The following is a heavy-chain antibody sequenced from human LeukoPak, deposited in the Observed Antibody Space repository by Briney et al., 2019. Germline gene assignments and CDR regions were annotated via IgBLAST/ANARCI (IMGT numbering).Heavy chain of an antibody. CDR2: INSDGSST. J-gene: IGHJ4*02. V-gene: IGHV3-74*01. Sequence: SGGSLRLSCAASGFTFSSYWMHSVRQAPGKGLVWVTRINSDGSSTSYADSVKGRFTISTDNAKNTLYLQMNSLRAEDTAVCYRGREVRRQMATTFDYWGQGTVVTVFS. CDR1: GFTFSSYW. CDR3: GREVRRQMATTFDY. D-gene: IGHD5-24*01.